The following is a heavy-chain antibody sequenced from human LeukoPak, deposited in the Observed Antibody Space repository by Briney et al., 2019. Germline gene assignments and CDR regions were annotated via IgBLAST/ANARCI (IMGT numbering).Heavy chain of an antibody. J-gene: IGHJ6*03. CDR3: ARGGGARYNMDV. D-gene: IGHD3-16*01. CDR1: GFTFSTYW. CDR2: IKTDGTIT. Sequence: PGGSLRLSCAASGFTFSTYWMHWVRQAPGKGLVWVSRIKTDGTITTYADSVKGRFTISIDNAKSTLYLQMNSLRVEETAVYYCARGGGARYNMDVWGKGTTVTVSS. V-gene: IGHV3-74*01.